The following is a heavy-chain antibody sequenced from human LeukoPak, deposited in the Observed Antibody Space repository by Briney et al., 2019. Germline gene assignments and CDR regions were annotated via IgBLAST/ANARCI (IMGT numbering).Heavy chain of an antibody. V-gene: IGHV3-48*03. D-gene: IGHD2-15*01. CDR3: AIGSYCSGGSCYPLFDY. CDR1: GFTFSSYE. J-gene: IGHJ4*02. Sequence: PGGSLRLSCAASGFTFSSYEMNWVRQAPGKGLEWVSYIGSSGSTIHYADSVKGRFTISRDSSKNTLYLQMNSLRAEDTAVYYCAIGSYCSGGSCYPLFDYWGRGTLVTVSS. CDR2: IGSSGSTI.